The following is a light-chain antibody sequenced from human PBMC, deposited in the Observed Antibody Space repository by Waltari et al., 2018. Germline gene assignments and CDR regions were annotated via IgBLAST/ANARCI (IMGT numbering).Light chain of an antibody. J-gene: IGLJ3*02. Sequence: QSALTQPASVSGSPGQSITISCTGTKSDVGFYNYVSWYQQHPGKAPKVIIYDVSQRPSGISNRFSGSKSGNKASLIISGLQADDEADYYCKSYTGTGSWVFGGGTKLTVL. CDR2: DVS. CDR3: KSYTGTGSWV. CDR1: KSDVGFYNY. V-gene: IGLV2-14*03.